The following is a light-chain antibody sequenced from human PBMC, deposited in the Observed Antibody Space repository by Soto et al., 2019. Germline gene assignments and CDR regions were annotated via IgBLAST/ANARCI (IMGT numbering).Light chain of an antibody. J-gene: IGKJ5*01. CDR2: GAS. CDR3: QQYGSSPRIT. CDR1: QTVSSNF. Sequence: EIVLTQSPCTLSLSPGDRATLSCSASQTVSSNFLAWYQQRPAQAPRLLIHGASTRATGITDRFSGSVSGTDFTLIISGLEPEDFAVYYCQQYGSSPRITFGQGTRLEIK. V-gene: IGKV3-20*01.